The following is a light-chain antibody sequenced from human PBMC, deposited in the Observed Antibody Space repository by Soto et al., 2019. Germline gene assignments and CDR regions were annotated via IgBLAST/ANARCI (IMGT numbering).Light chain of an antibody. CDR3: LQDYNYPWT. CDR1: QGIKND. V-gene: IGKV1-6*01. CDR2: SAS. J-gene: IGKJ1*01. Sequence: AIQMTQSPSSLSASVGDRVTITCRASQGIKNDLGWYQQKPGKAPKLLIYSASSLQSGVPSRFSGSASGTDFTLTISSLQPEDFATYYCLQDYNYPWTFGQGTKVEIK.